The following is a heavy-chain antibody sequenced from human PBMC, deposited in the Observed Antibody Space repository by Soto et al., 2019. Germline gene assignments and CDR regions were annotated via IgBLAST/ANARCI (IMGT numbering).Heavy chain of an antibody. V-gene: IGHV1-2*04. CDR3: ARDSVGLTSYYGMDV. J-gene: IGHJ6*02. Sequence: GASVKVSCKASGYTFTGYYIHWVRRAPGQGLEWMGWINPNSGGTNYAQKFQGWVTMTRDTSISTAYMELSRLRSDDTAVYYCARDSVGLTSYYGMDVWGQGTTVTVSS. CDR1: GYTFTGYY. D-gene: IGHD1-26*01. CDR2: INPNSGGT.